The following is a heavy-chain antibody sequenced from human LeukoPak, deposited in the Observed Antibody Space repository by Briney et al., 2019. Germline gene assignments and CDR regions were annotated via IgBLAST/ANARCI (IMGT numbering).Heavy chain of an antibody. CDR3: ARDSGQGELLGDNWFDP. J-gene: IGHJ5*02. CDR1: GFTFSNYW. V-gene: IGHV3-7*01. Sequence: HAGGSLRLSCAASGFTFSNYWMSWVRQAPGRGLEWVANIKQDGSEKYYVDSVKGRFTISRDNAKNSLYLQMNSLRAEDTAVYYCARDSGQGELLGDNWFDPWGQGTLVTVSS. CDR2: IKQDGSEK. D-gene: IGHD1-26*01.